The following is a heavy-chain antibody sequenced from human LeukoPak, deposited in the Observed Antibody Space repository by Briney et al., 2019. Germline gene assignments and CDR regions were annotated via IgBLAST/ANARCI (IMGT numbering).Heavy chain of an antibody. V-gene: IGHV3-30*18. Sequence: GGSLRLSCAASGFTFSSYGMHWVRQAPGKGLEWVAVTSYDGSNKYYADSVKGRFTISRDNSKNTLYLQMNSLRAEDTAVYYCAKTRRYYDILTGYPSDYWGQGTLVTVSS. CDR1: GFTFSSYG. J-gene: IGHJ4*02. CDR2: TSYDGSNK. D-gene: IGHD3-9*01. CDR3: AKTRRYYDILTGYPSDY.